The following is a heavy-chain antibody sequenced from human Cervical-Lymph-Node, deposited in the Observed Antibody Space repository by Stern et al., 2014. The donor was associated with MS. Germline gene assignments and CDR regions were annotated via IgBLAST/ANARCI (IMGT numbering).Heavy chain of an antibody. D-gene: IGHD6-6*01. Sequence: VQLEESGAEVKKPGASVKVSCKASGYTFTSYGISWVRQAPGQGLEWMGWISAYNGNTNYAQKLQGRVTMTTDTSTSTAYMELRSLRSDDTAVYYCAREKTTLYSSSSWMDYWGQGTLVTVSS. J-gene: IGHJ4*02. CDR3: AREKTTLYSSSSWMDY. V-gene: IGHV1-18*01. CDR1: GYTFTSYG. CDR2: ISAYNGNT.